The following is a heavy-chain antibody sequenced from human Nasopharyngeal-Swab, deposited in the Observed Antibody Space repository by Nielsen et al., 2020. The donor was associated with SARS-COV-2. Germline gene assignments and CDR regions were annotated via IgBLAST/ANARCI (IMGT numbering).Heavy chain of an antibody. CDR3: AREGPLYFDC. V-gene: IGHV3-11*01. Sequence: GESLKISCAASGFTFSDYYMSWIRQAPGKGLEWVSYISSSGSTIYYADSVKGRFTISRDNAKNSLYLRMNSLRAEDTAVYYCAREGPLYFDCWGQGTLVTVSS. CDR1: GFTFSDYY. CDR2: ISSSGSTI. J-gene: IGHJ4*02.